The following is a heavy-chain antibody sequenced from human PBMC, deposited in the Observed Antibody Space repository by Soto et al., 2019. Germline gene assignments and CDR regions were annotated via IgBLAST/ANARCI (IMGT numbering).Heavy chain of an antibody. CDR3: ARDRGIRYCTSTSCYSQSTALDI. Sequence: SETLSLTCAVYGGSFSGYYWSWIRQPPGKGLEWIGEINHSGSTNYNPSLKSRVTMSLDTSKNQFSLKLSSVTAADTAVYYCARDRGIRYCTSTSCYSQSTALDIWGQGTMVTVS. D-gene: IGHD2-2*01. CDR2: INHSGST. V-gene: IGHV4-34*01. J-gene: IGHJ3*02. CDR1: GGSFSGYY.